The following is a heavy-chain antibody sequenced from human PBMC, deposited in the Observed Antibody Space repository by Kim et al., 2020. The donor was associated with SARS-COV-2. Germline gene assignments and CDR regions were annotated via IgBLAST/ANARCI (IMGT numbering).Heavy chain of an antibody. Sequence: GGSLRLSCAASGFTFSNYAMSWVRQAPGKGLEWVSAISGSGGSTYYADSVKGRFTISRDNSKNTLYLQMSSLRAEDTAVYYCAKVRPPTVDKTGPFRGYYGMEVWGQGTTVTVSS. J-gene: IGHJ6*02. CDR3: AKVRPPTVDKTGPFRGYYGMEV. V-gene: IGHV3-23*01. CDR2: ISGSGGST. CDR1: GFTFSNYA. D-gene: IGHD4-4*01.